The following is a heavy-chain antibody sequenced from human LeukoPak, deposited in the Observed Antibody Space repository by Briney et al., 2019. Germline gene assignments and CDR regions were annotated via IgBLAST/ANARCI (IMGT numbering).Heavy chain of an antibody. D-gene: IGHD2-15*01. CDR1: GYTFTGYY. Sequence: ASVKVSCKASGYTFTGYYMHWVRQAPGQGLEWMGWINPNSGGTNYAQKFQGRVTMTRDTSISTAYMELRRLRSDDTAVYYCARGLGYCSGGSCYSFYFDYWGQGTLVTVSS. CDR2: INPNSGGT. V-gene: IGHV1-2*02. J-gene: IGHJ4*02. CDR3: ARGLGYCSGGSCYSFYFDY.